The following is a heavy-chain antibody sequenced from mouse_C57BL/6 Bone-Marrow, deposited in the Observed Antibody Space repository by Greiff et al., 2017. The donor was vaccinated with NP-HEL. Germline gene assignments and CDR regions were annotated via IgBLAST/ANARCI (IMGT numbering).Heavy chain of an antibody. CDR2: IDPSDSYT. Sequence: QVQLQQPGAKLVKPGASVKLSCKASGYTFTSYWMQWVKQRPGQGLEWIGEIDPSDSYTNYNQKFKGKATLTVDTSSSTAYMQLSSLTSEDSAVYYCARGDAFAYWGQGTLVTVSA. J-gene: IGHJ3*01. CDR1: GYTFTSYW. D-gene: IGHD3-3*01. CDR3: ARGDAFAY. V-gene: IGHV1-50*01.